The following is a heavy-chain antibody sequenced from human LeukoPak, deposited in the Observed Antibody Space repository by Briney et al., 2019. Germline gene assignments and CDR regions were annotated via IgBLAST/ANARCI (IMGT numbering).Heavy chain of an antibody. D-gene: IGHD2/OR15-2a*01. CDR2: IKADGSGT. CDR1: GFTIGPYA. Sequence: GALRFSCAASGFTIGPYAMYWVRQGPGRGLEWVSVIKADGSGTFYADSVRGRFTTSRDNSKNSLYLQMNSLTSEDTALYYCATWAFYHNLDVWGQGTTVIVSS. J-gene: IGHJ6*02. V-gene: IGHV3-43*02. CDR3: ATWAFYHNLDV.